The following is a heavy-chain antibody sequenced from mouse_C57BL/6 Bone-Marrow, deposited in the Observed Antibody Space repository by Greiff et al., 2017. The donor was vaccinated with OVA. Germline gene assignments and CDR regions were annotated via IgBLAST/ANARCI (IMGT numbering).Heavy chain of an antibody. J-gene: IGHJ4*01. CDR1: GFTFSSYA. D-gene: IGHD1-1*01. Sequence: EVQGVESGEGLVKPGGSLKLSCAASGFTFSSYAMSWVRQTPEKRLEWVAYISSGGDYIYYADTVKGRFTISRDNARNTLYLQMSSLKSEDTAMYYCTRDGHYYGSSYAMDYWGQGTSVTVSS. CDR2: ISSGGDYI. CDR3: TRDGHYYGSSYAMDY. V-gene: IGHV5-9-1*02.